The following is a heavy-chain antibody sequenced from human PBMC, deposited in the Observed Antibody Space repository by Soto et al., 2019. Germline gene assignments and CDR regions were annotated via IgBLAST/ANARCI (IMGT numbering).Heavy chain of an antibody. V-gene: IGHV1-18*01. CDR2: ISIEKGDT. CDR1: GYSFDTFG. CDR3: ARCYCSVGSCFTCWHFDL. J-gene: IGHJ2*01. D-gene: IGHD2-15*01. Sequence: QVQVVQSGAEVKKPGASVKVACKASGYSFDTFGMSWVRQAPGQGLEWMGCISIEKGDTNSAQKFQDRVTMPTDTSPSTAYMELRSLTSDDTVVYYCARCYCSVGSCFTCWHFDLWGRGTLVTVSS.